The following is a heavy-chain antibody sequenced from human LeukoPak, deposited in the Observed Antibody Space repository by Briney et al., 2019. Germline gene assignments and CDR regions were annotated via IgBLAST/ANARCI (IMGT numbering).Heavy chain of an antibody. Sequence: SETLSLTCTVSGGSISSYYWSWIRQPPGKGLEWIGYIYYSGSTNYNPSLKSRVTISVDTSKNQSSLKLSSVTAADTAVYYCARDPPGHYYGMDVWGQGTTVTVSS. J-gene: IGHJ6*02. CDR1: GGSISSYY. CDR3: ARDPPGHYYGMDV. CDR2: IYYSGST. V-gene: IGHV4-59*01.